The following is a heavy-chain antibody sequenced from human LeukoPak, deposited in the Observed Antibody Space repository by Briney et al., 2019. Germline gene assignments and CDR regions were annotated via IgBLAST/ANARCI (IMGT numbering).Heavy chain of an antibody. CDR1: GYTFTAYY. D-gene: IGHD3-22*01. V-gene: IGHV1-8*02. CDR2: MNPNSGNT. J-gene: IGHJ4*02. Sequence: ASVKVSCKASGYTFTAYYMHWVRQAPGQGLEWMGWMNPNSGNTGYAQKFQGRVTMTRNTSISTAYMELSSLRSEDTAVYYCARVGYDSSGYPHWGYWGQGTLVTVSS. CDR3: ARVGYDSSGYPHWGY.